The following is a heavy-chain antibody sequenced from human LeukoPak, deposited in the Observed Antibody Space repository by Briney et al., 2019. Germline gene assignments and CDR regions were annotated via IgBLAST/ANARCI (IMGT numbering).Heavy chain of an antibody. J-gene: IGHJ3*02. D-gene: IGHD3-22*01. CDR3: ARDVYYYDSSHSRAFDI. CDR2: IYYSGST. V-gene: IGHV4-59*01. CDR1: GVSISSYY. Sequence: SDTLSLTCTVSGVSISSYYWSWIRQPPGTGLEWIGYIYYSGSTNYNPSLKSRVTISVDTSRNHFSLKLSSVTAADTAVYYCARDVYYYDSSHSRAFDIWGQGTMVTVSS.